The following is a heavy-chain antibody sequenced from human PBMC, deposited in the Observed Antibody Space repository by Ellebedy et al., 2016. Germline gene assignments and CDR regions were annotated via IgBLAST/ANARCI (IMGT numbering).Heavy chain of an antibody. CDR3: ARDSHTGSSDFDF. V-gene: IGHV3-21*01. CDR1: GFTFNTAW. D-gene: IGHD1-26*01. Sequence: GESLKISXAGSGFTFNTAWMNWVRQAPGEGLEWVSSISSTTTYTYYADSVKGRFTISRDNAKNSLSLQMSSLRGEDTAVYFCARDSHTGSSDFDFWGQGTLVTVSS. J-gene: IGHJ4*02. CDR2: ISSTTTYT.